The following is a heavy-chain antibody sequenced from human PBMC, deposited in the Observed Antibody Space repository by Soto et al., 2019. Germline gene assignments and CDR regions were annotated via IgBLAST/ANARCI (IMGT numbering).Heavy chain of an antibody. CDR2: ISNDGSNK. CDR3: AGSASGGKNWFDP. D-gene: IGHD2-15*01. V-gene: IGHV3-30-3*01. CDR1: AFSFSTYA. Sequence: GWSLRLSCAASAFSFSTYAMHWVRQAPGKGLEWVTVISNDGSNKFYADFVKGRFTISRDNSMNTLYLQVNSLRDEDTAVYYCAGSASGGKNWFDPWGQGTLVTVSS. J-gene: IGHJ5*02.